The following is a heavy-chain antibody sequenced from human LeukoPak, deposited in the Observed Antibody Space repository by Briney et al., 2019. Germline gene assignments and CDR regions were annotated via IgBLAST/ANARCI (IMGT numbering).Heavy chain of an antibody. D-gene: IGHD3-22*01. CDR3: ARTLWGPITMIVH. J-gene: IGHJ4*02. CDR2: IIPIFGTA. CDR1: GYTFTSYD. Sequence: SVKVSCXASGYTFTSYDINWVRLAPGQGLEWMGRIIPIFGTANYAQKFQGRVTITTDESTSTAYMELSSLRSEDTAVYYCARTLWGPITMIVHWGQGTLVTVSS. V-gene: IGHV1-69*05.